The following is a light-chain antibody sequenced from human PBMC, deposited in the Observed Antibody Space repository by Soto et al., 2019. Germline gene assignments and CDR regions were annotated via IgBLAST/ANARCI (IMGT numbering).Light chain of an antibody. J-gene: IGKJ5*01. CDR1: QSVSSY. CDR3: QQRSNWPPST. CDR2: DAS. Sequence: EIVLTQSPATLSLSPGERATLSCRASQSVSSYLAWYQQKPGQAPRLLIYDASNRATGIPARFSGSGSGTDFTLTISSLEPEDFAVYYCQQRSNWPPSTFGPGTRLENK. V-gene: IGKV3-11*01.